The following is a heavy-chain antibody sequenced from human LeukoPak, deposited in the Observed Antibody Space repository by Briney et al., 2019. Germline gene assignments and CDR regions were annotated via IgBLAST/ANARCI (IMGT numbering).Heavy chain of an antibody. CDR2: ISSSSSYI. CDR3: ARDSGTTYYYDSSGYYPFDY. D-gene: IGHD3-22*01. J-gene: IGHJ4*02. Sequence: GGSLRLSCAASGFTFSSYSMNWVRQAPGKGLEWVSSISSSSSYIYYADSVKGRFTLSRDNAKNSLYLQMNSLRAEDTAVYYCARDSGTTYYYDSSGYYPFDYWGQGTLVTVSS. CDR1: GFTFSSYS. V-gene: IGHV3-21*01.